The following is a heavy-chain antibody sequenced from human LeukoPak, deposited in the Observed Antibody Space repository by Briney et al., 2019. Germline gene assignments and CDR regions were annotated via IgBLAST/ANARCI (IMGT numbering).Heavy chain of an antibody. J-gene: IGHJ5*02. V-gene: IGHV1-8*01. D-gene: IGHD6-19*01. CDR1: GYTFTSYD. CDR3: ARGSRQWLVQGGFDP. Sequence: ASVKVSCKASGYTFTSYDINWVRQATGQGLEWMGWMNPNSGNAGYAEKFKGRVTMTRNTSISTAYMELSSLRSEDTAVYYCARGSRQWLVQGGFDPWGQGTLVTVSS. CDR2: MNPNSGNA.